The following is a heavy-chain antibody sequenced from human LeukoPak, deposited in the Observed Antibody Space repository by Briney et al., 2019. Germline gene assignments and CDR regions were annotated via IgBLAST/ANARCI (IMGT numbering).Heavy chain of an antibody. CDR2: IYPGGDI. CDR3: VRGPRYYDDSGFHYGAFDI. V-gene: IGHV3-53*01. Sequence: PGGSLRLSCAASELTVTSNYMSWVRQAPGKGLQWVSVIYPGGDIYYADSVKGRFIISRDNSKNTLSLQMNSLTAGDTAVYYCVRGPRYYDDSGFHYGAFDIWGQGTVVAVSS. J-gene: IGHJ3*02. CDR1: ELTVTSNY. D-gene: IGHD3-16*01.